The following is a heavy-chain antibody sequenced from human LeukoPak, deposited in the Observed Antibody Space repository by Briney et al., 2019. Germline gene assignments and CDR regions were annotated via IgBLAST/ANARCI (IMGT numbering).Heavy chain of an antibody. Sequence: GASVKVSCKASGFTFTSSAVQWVRQARGQRLEWIGWIVVGSGNTNYAQKFQERVTITRDMSTSTAYMELSSLRSEDTAVYYCAAWAHYDILTGYYYFDYWDQGTLVTVSS. V-gene: IGHV1-58*01. J-gene: IGHJ4*02. CDR3: AAWAHYDILTGYYYFDY. CDR2: IVVGSGNT. D-gene: IGHD3-9*01. CDR1: GFTFTSSA.